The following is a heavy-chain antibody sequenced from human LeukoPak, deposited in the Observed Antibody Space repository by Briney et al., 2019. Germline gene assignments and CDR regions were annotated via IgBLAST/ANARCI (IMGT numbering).Heavy chain of an antibody. V-gene: IGHV5-51*01. J-gene: IGHJ3*02. CDR3: AIGRHCSSTSCLDGFDI. Sequence: GESLKISCQGSGYSFTSYWIGWMRQMPGKGLEWLGIIHPGDSDTKYRPSFQGQVTLSADRSINTVYLQWSSLKASDTAMYYCAIGRHCSSTSCLDGFDIWGQGTMVIVSS. CDR1: GYSFTSYW. D-gene: IGHD2-2*01. CDR2: IHPGDSDT.